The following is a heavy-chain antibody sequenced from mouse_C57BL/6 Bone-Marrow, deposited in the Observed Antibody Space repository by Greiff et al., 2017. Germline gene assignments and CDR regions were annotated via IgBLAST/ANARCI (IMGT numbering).Heavy chain of an antibody. V-gene: IGHV1-81*01. Sequence: QVQLKESGAELARPGASVKLSCKASGYTFTSYGISWVKQRTGQGLEWIGEIYPRSGNTYYNEKFKGKATLTADKSSSTAYMELRSLTSEDSAVYFCAISIYYDYDGDWYFDVWGTGTTVTVSS. D-gene: IGHD2-4*01. J-gene: IGHJ1*03. CDR3: AISIYYDYDGDWYFDV. CDR1: GYTFTSYG. CDR2: IYPRSGNT.